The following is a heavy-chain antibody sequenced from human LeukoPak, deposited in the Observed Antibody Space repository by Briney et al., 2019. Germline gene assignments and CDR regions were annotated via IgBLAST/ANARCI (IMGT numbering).Heavy chain of an antibody. CDR2: INHNGNVN. V-gene: IGHV3-7*03. D-gene: IGHD2-21*02. CDR1: GFTFSSYW. J-gene: IGHJ3*02. CDR3: ARCGSDYDGGAFDI. Sequence: GGSLRLSCAASGFTFSSYWMDWARQAPGKGLEWVASINHNGNVNYYVDSVKGRFTISRDNSNNTLHLQMNSLRGEDTAVYYCARCGSDYDGGAFDIWGQGTVVTVSS.